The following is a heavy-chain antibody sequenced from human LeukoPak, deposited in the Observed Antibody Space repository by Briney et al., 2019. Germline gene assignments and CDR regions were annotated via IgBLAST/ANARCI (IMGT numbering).Heavy chain of an antibody. CDR2: IIPILGIA. CDR3: ATGYCSSTSCLHMNWFDP. Sequence: GASVKVSCKASGGIFSSYTISWVRQAPGQGLEWMGRIIPILGIANYAQKFQGRVTITADKSTSTAYMELSSLRSEDTAVYYCATGYCSSTSCLHMNWFDPWGQGTLVTVSS. V-gene: IGHV1-69*02. J-gene: IGHJ5*02. D-gene: IGHD2-2*01. CDR1: GGIFSSYT.